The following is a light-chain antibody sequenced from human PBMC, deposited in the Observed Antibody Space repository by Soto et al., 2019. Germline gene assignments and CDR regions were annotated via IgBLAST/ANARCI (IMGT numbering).Light chain of an antibody. V-gene: IGKV3-15*01. CDR3: EQYNNWPFT. J-gene: IGKJ3*01. CDR1: QSVSSN. Sequence: EIVMTQSPATLSVSPGERATLSCRASQSVSSNLAWYQQKPGQAPRLLIYGASTRATGIPARFSGSGPGTEFTLTISSLQSEDFAVYYCEQYNNWPFTFGPGTQVDIK. CDR2: GAS.